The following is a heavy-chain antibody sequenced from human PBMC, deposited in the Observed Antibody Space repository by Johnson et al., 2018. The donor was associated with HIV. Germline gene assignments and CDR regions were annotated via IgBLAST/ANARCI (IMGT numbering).Heavy chain of an antibody. V-gene: IGHV3-66*01. CDR3: ARDSGVPGNDAFDI. J-gene: IGHJ3*02. Sequence: MQLVESGGGLVRPGGSLRLSCTASGFTVSSNYMSWVRQAPGQGLEWVSVLDTAGSTYYPDSVKGRSTISRDNSKNTLYLQMNSLRAEDTAVYYCARDSGVPGNDAFDIWGQGTMVTVSS. CDR2: LDTAGST. CDR1: GFTVSSNY. D-gene: IGHD3-10*01.